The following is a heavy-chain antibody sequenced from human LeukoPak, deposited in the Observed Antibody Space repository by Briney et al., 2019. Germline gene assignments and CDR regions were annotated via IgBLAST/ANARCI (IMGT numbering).Heavy chain of an antibody. CDR3: ARSEGRITMVRGVSGSMDV. CDR2: IYYSGST. D-gene: IGHD3-10*01. Sequence: SQTLSLTCTVSGGSISSGGYYWSWIRQHPGKGLEWIGYIYYSGSTYYNPSLKSRVTISVDTSKNQFSLKLSSVTAADTAVYYCARSEGRITMVRGVSGSMDVWGQGTTVTVSS. CDR1: GGSISSGGYY. J-gene: IGHJ6*02. V-gene: IGHV4-31*03.